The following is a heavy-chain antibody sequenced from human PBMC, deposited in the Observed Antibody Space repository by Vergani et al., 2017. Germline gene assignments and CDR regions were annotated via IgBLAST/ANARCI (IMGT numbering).Heavy chain of an antibody. J-gene: IGHJ4*02. D-gene: IGHD1-20*01. CDR1: GGSISSSSYY. Sequence: QLQLQESGPGLVKPSETLSLTCTVSGGSISSSSYYWGWIRQPPGKGLEWIGSIYYSGSTYYNPSLKSRVTISVDTSKNQFSLKLSSVTAADTAVYYCARRPYNWNYVDYWGQGTVVTVS. CDR2: IYYSGST. V-gene: IGHV4-39*01. CDR3: ARRPYNWNYVDY.